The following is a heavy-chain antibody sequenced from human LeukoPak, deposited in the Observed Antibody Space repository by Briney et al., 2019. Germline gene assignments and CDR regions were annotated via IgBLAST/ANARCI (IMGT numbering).Heavy chain of an antibody. CDR2: VYHSGST. J-gene: IGHJ4*02. Sequence: SETLSLTCTVSGDSINTNHWWSWVRQPPGKGLEWIGEVYHSGSTNYNPSLKSRVTISVDTSKNQFSLKLSSVTAADTAVYYCARDQGYSYGGFDYWGQGTLVTVSS. CDR3: ARDQGYSYGGFDY. CDR1: GDSINTNHW. D-gene: IGHD5-18*01. V-gene: IGHV4-4*02.